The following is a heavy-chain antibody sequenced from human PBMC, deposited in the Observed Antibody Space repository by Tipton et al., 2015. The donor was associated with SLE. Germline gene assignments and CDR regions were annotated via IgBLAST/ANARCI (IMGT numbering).Heavy chain of an antibody. J-gene: IGHJ3*02. CDR2: IYYSGST. D-gene: IGHD3-10*01. V-gene: IGHV4-39*07. CDR1: GGSIRSSNYY. CDR3: ARRIGEAFEI. Sequence: TLSLTCTVSGGSIRSSNYYWGWIRQPPGKGLEWIGTIYYSGSTYYNPSPKSRVTISVDTSKNQFSLKLSSVTAADTAVYYCARRIGEAFEIWGQGTMVSVSS.